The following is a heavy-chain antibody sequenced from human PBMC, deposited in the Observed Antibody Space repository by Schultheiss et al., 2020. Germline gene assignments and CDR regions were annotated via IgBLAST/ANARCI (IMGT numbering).Heavy chain of an antibody. Sequence: SETLSLTCIVSGGPITTYYWSWIRQPAGKGLEWIGRVYSSGSTHYNPSLKSRVTISLDTSKNQVSLKLSSVTAADTAVYYCARDSPGRWDFDYWGQGTLVTVYS. CDR3: ARDSPGRWDFDY. D-gene: IGHD4-23*01. J-gene: IGHJ4*02. V-gene: IGHV4-4*07. CDR1: GGPITTYY. CDR2: VYSSGST.